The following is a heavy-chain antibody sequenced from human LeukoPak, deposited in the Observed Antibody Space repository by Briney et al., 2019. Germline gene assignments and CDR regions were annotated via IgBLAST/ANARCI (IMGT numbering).Heavy chain of an antibody. J-gene: IGHJ4*02. CDR2: IKQDGSEK. Sequence: GGSLRLSCTASGFTFSGYWMSWVRQAPGKGLEWVANIKQDGSEKYYVDSVKGRLTISRDNAKNSLYLQMNSLRAEDTAVYYCARDVDESFFDYWGQGTLVTVSS. CDR3: ARDVDESFFDY. D-gene: IGHD2-21*01. V-gene: IGHV3-7*01. CDR1: GFTFSGYW.